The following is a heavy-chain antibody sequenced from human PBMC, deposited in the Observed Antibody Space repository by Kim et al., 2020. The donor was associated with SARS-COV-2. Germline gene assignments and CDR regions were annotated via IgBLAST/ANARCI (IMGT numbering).Heavy chain of an antibody. Sequence: SAQGFTGRFVFSLDTSVSTAYLQISSLKAEDTAVYYCARRSSSWYVWFDPWGQGTLVTVSS. CDR3: ARRSSSWYVWFDP. J-gene: IGHJ5*02. D-gene: IGHD6-13*01. V-gene: IGHV7-4-1*02.